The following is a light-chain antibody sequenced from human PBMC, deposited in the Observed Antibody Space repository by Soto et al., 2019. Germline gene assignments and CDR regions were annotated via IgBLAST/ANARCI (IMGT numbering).Light chain of an antibody. Sequence: SYELTQPPSVSVSPGQTASITRSGYKLGNKYAWWYQQKSGQSPLLVIFQDFKRPSGIPERFSGSNSGNTATLTISETQAMDEADYYCQAWDSSTVVFGGGTKLTVL. CDR1: KLGNKY. CDR2: QDF. V-gene: IGLV3-1*01. J-gene: IGLJ2*01. CDR3: QAWDSSTVV.